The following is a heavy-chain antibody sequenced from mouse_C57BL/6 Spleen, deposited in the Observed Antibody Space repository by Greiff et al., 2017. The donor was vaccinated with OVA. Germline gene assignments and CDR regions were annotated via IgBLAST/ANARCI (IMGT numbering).Heavy chain of an antibody. CDR3: TRPGWDGDYYAMDY. CDR2: IRNKANNHAT. Sequence: EVKLVESGGGLVQPGGSMKLSCAASGFTFSDAWMDWVRQSPEKGLEWVAEIRNKANNHATYYAESVKGRFTISRDDSKSSVYLQMNSLRAEDTGIYYCTRPGWDGDYYAMDYWGQGTSVTVSS. CDR1: GFTFSDAW. V-gene: IGHV6-6*01. D-gene: IGHD4-1*01. J-gene: IGHJ4*01.